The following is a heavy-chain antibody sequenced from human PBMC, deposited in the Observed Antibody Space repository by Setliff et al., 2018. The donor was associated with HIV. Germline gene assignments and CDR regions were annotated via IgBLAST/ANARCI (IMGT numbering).Heavy chain of an antibody. CDR2: INHRGST. CDR3: ARESPSSSWFYFDF. D-gene: IGHD6-13*01. CDR1: GGSFSDYY. J-gene: IGHJ4*02. V-gene: IGHV4-34*01. Sequence: PSETLSLTCAVYGGSFSDYYWTWIRQFPGKGLEWLGEINHRGSTNYNPSLKSRVTVSVDTSKNQFSLKLGSVTAADTAVYYCARESPSSSWFYFDFWGQGTPVTVSS.